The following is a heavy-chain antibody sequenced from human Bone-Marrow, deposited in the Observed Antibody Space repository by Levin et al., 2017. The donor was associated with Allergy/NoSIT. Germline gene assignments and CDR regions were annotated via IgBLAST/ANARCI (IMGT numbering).Heavy chain of an antibody. Sequence: GGSLRLSCAASGFTFSSYAMSWVRQAPGKGLEWVSAISGSGGSTYYADSVKGRFTISRDNSKNTLYLQMNRLRAEETAVYYGAKGSFYDSSGYRRHWGQGTLVTVSS. CDR3: AKGSFYDSSGYRRH. V-gene: IGHV3-23*01. CDR2: ISGSGGST. CDR1: GFTFSSYA. D-gene: IGHD3-22*01. J-gene: IGHJ4*02.